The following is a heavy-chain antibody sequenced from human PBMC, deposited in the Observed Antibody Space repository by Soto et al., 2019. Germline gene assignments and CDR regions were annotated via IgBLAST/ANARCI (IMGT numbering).Heavy chain of an antibody. CDR3: ARGLRPTYFDY. CDR2: INHSGST. CDR1: GGSFSGYY. J-gene: IGHJ4*02. V-gene: IGHV4-34*01. Sequence: SETLSLTCAVYGGSFSGYYWSWIRQPPGKGLEWIGEINHSGSTNYNPSLKSRVTISVDTSKNQFSLKLSSVTAADTAVYYCARGLRPTYFDYWGQGTLVTVSS.